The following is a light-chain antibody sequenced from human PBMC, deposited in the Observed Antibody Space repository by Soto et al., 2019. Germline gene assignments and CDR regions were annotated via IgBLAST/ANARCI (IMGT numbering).Light chain of an antibody. J-gene: IGKJ5*01. Sequence: EVVLTQSPATLSLSLGDTATLSCGASQSVSSSLAWYQQKPGQAPRLLIYDASSRATGIPARFSGSGSGTDFTLTISSLEPEDFAVYYCHHRGNGIAFGQGTLLEI. CDR2: DAS. CDR1: QSVSSS. CDR3: HHRGNGIA. V-gene: IGKV3-11*01.